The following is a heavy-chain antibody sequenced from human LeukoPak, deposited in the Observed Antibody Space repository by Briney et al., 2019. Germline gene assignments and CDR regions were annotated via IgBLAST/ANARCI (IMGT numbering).Heavy chain of an antibody. CDR1: GFTVSSNY. J-gene: IGHJ4*02. V-gene: IGHV3-53*01. CDR2: IYSGGST. Sequence: GGSLRLSCAASGFTVSSNYMSWVRQAPGKGLEWVSVIYSGGSTYYADSVKGRFTISRDNSKNTLYLQMNSLRAEDTAVYYCAKDLRANYYYDSSGYYSVWGQGTLSPSPQ. CDR3: AKDLRANYYYDSSGYYSV. D-gene: IGHD3-22*01.